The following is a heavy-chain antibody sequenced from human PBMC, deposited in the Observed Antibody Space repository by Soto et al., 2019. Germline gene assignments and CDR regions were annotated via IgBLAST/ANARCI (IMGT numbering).Heavy chain of an antibody. V-gene: IGHV3-23*01. CDR3: AEKWVVLGATEAFDI. J-gene: IGHJ3*02. D-gene: IGHD2-15*01. CDR2: ISGSGDSI. Sequence: EVQLLESGGGLVKPGGSLRLSCAASGFTFSSYSMSWVRQAPGKGLEWVSAISGSGDSITYRDSVKGRFTISRDNSKHTLQLQMRNLRAADKDVYYCAEKWVVLGATEAFDIWGRVQKLTVS. CDR1: GFTFSSYS.